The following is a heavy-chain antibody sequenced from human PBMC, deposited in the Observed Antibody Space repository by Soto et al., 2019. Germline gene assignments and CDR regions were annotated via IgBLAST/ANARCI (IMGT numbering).Heavy chain of an antibody. Sequence: QVQLVQSGAEVEKPGSSVKVSCKASGGTFSSYAISWVRQAPGQGLEWMGGIIPIFGTANYAQKFQGRVTITADESTSTAYMELSSLRSEDTAVEYCARSRLAGVDYYYYGMDVLGQGTTVTVSS. CDR1: GGTFSSYA. V-gene: IGHV1-69*01. D-gene: IGHD6-25*01. CDR3: ARSRLAGVDYYYYGMDV. CDR2: IIPIFGTA. J-gene: IGHJ6*02.